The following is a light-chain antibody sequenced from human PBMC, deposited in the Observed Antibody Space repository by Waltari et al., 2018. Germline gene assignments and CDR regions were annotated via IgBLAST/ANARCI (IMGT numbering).Light chain of an antibody. J-gene: IGLJ1*01. CDR3: QAWDSSTYV. CDR1: KLGDNY. V-gene: IGLV3-1*01. CDR2: QDT. Sequence: SFELTQPPSVSVSPGQTASITCSGDKLGDNYACWYQQKPGQSPVLGIYQDTKRPSGIPERFSGSNSGNTATLTISGTQAMDEADYYCQAWDSSTYVFGTGTKVTVL.